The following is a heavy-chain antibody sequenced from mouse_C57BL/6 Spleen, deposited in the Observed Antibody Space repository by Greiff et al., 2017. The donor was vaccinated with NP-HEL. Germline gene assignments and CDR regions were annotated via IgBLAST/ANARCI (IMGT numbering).Heavy chain of an antibody. V-gene: IGHV1-53*01. CDR1: GYTFTSYW. Sequence: QVQLQQPGTELVKPGASVKLSCKASGYTFTSYWMHWVKQRPGQGLEWIGNINPSNGGTNYNEKFKSKATLTVDKSSSTAYMQLSSLTSEDSAVYYGAREGAFRLWFAYWGQGTLVTVSA. CDR2: INPSNGGT. CDR3: AREGAFRLWFAY. D-gene: IGHD3-1*01. J-gene: IGHJ3*01.